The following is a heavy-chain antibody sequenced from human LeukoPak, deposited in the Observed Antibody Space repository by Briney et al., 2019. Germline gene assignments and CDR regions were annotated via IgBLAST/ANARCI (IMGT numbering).Heavy chain of an antibody. Sequence: GGSLRLSCAASAFTVTSSYMSWFGQAPGKGLEWVSIIFIGGATYYADSVNGRFAISRDNSKNTLYLQMNGLRPEDTAMYYCARQAAAATPYHYWGQGSLVTVSS. CDR3: ARQAAAATPYHY. V-gene: IGHV3-66*02. D-gene: IGHD6-13*01. J-gene: IGHJ4*02. CDR1: AFTVTSSY. CDR2: IFIGGAT.